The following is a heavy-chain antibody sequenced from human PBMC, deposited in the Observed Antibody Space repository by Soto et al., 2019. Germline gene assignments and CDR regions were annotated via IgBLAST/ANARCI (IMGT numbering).Heavy chain of an antibody. V-gene: IGHV4-31*01. J-gene: IGHJ6*02. CDR2: IYYSGST. CDR1: GGSISSGGYY. CDR3: ARDDGGYYYGMDV. Sequence: QVQLQESGPGLVKPSQTLSLTCTVSGGSISSGGYYWSWIRQHPGKGLEWIGYIYYSGSTYYNPSPKSLVXXSXDXXKNQFSLKLSSVTAADTAVYYCARDDGGYYYGMDVWGQGTTVTVSS.